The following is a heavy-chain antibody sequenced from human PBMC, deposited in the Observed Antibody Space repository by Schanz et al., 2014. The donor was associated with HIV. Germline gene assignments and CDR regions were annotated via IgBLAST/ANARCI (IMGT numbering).Heavy chain of an antibody. CDR2: ISYDRSHK. CDR3: ARENWGVGDY. CDR1: GFTFSSYS. Sequence: VQLVESGGGLVKPGGSLRLSCAASGFTFSSYSMNWVRQAPGKGLEWVAVISYDRSHKYYADLVKGRFTISRDNSKNTLFLQMNSLRAEDTAVYYCARENWGVGDYWGQGTLVTVSS. D-gene: IGHD3-16*01. V-gene: IGHV3-30*03. J-gene: IGHJ4*02.